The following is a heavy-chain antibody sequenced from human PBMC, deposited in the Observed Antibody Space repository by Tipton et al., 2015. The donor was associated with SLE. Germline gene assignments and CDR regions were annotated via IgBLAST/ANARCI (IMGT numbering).Heavy chain of an antibody. V-gene: IGHV3-30*02. J-gene: IGHJ2*01. CDR1: GFTFTTYG. CDR2: IRYDGTNK. CDR3: ARSPGDHGDDVWYFDL. Sequence: SLRLSCAASGFTFTTYGMHWVRQAPGKGLAWVAFIRYDGTNKYYADSVKGRFTISRDNSKNTVFLQMNSLRAEDTAVYYCARSPGDHGDDVWYFDLWGRGTLVTVSS. D-gene: IGHD4-17*01.